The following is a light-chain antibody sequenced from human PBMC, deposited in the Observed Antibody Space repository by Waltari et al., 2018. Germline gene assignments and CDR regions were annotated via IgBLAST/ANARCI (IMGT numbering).Light chain of an antibody. CDR2: DVT. Sequence: QSALTQPRSVSGSPGQSVAISCTGTSSDVGAYNYVSWYQQYPGKAPKLLIFDVTHRPAGVSDRFSGSKSVNTASLTITGLRAEDEADYYCCSFAGTSYVFGTGTTVTVL. J-gene: IGLJ1*01. V-gene: IGLV2-11*01. CDR3: CSFAGTSYV. CDR1: SSDVGAYNY.